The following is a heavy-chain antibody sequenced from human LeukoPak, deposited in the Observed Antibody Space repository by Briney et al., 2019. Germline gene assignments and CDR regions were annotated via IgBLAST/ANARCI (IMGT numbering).Heavy chain of an antibody. CDR1: GFTFSTYS. Sequence: GGSLRLSCAASGFTFSTYSMNWVRQAPGKGLEWVSYISSSSSAIYYADSVKGRFTISRDNAKNSLYLQMNSLRDEDTAVYYCARGKGYCSGTNCYLTTCDYWGQGTLVTVSS. V-gene: IGHV3-48*02. D-gene: IGHD2-2*01. CDR3: ARGKGYCSGTNCYLTTCDY. J-gene: IGHJ4*02. CDR2: ISSSSSAI.